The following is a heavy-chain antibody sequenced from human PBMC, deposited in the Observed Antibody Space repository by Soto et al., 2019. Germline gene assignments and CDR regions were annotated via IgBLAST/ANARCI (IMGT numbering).Heavy chain of an antibody. CDR1: GVSVISGGHY. J-gene: IGHJ4*02. V-gene: IGHV4-31*03. Sequence: ASETLSLTCSVSGVSVISGGHYWTWIRQFPGKGLEWIGYIYHSGGGYYNPSLKSRASMSGDTSKNGFSLRLASVTAAVTAGYFLARDWGATADRHYFNYWRQGALVIVSS. CDR2: IYHSGGG. D-gene: IGHD3-16*01. CDR3: ARDWGATADRHYFNY.